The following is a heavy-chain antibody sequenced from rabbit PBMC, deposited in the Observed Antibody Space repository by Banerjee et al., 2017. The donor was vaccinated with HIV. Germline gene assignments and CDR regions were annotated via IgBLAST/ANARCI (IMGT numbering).Heavy chain of an antibody. Sequence: QEQLEESGGDLVKPEGSLTLTCTASAFSFSNGYVMCWVRQAPGKGLEWIACINSSSGNTVYASWAKGRFTISKTSSTTVTLQMTSLTAADTATYFCVRAHASSSGYYTYLYLWGPGTLVTVS. V-gene: IGHV1S45*01. D-gene: IGHD1-1*01. CDR1: AFSFSNGYV. CDR3: VRAHASSSGYYTYLYL. CDR2: INSSSGNT. J-gene: IGHJ4*01.